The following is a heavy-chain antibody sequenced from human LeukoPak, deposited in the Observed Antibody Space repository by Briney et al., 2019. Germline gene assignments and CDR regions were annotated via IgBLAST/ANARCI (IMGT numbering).Heavy chain of an antibody. CDR3: ASERYYGSGSWGTPRDYYYYYMDV. CDR2: IHYSGSA. Sequence: PAETLSLTCTVSNGPINTYQWSWIRQPPGKGLEWIGNIHYSGSANYNPSLKSRVIISVDTSKNQFSLKLSSVTAADTAVYYCASERYYGSGSWGTPRDYYYYYMDVWGKGTTVTISS. J-gene: IGHJ6*03. CDR1: NGPINTYQ. V-gene: IGHV4-59*08. D-gene: IGHD3-10*01.